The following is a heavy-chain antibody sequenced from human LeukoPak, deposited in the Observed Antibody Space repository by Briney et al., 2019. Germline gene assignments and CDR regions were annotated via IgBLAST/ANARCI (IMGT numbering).Heavy chain of an antibody. V-gene: IGHV3-23*01. D-gene: IGHD6-19*01. J-gene: IGHJ4*02. Sequence: GGSLRLSCVASGFTFSRYAMKWVSQAPGKGLEWVSGISGSGGSTYYADSVKGRFSISRDNSKNTVYLQMSSLRAEDTAIYYCAKDRSDAANRYFDYWGQGTLVTVSS. CDR2: ISGSGGST. CDR3: AKDRSDAANRYFDY. CDR1: GFTFSRYA.